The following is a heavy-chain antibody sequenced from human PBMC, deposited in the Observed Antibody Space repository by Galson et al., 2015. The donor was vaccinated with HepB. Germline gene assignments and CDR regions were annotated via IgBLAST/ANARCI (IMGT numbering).Heavy chain of an antibody. D-gene: IGHD2-21*01. J-gene: IGHJ2*01. CDR3: AREGLRHGAIDI. V-gene: IGHV3-11*06. Sequence: SLRLSCAASGFTFSDYYMNWMRQAPGKGLEWVSYITSSSLFTEYADSVKGRVTISRDNGANSLFLQMNSLRPGDTAVYYCAREGLRHGAIDIWGRGTQVTVSS. CDR1: GFTFSDYY. CDR2: ITSSSLFT.